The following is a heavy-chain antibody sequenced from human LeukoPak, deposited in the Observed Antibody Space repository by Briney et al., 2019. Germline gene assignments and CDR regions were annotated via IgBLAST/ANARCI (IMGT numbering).Heavy chain of an antibody. J-gene: IGHJ4*02. D-gene: IGHD2-15*01. CDR3: ATVDSGSGYVDY. Sequence: SETLSLTCTVSGGSISSYYWSWIRQPPGEGLEWMGYVLYSGTTNYNPSLQSRVTISVDMPKNQFSLKLSSVAAADTAVYYCATVDSGSGYVDYWGQGTLVTVSS. CDR2: VLYSGTT. V-gene: IGHV4-59*12. CDR1: GGSISSYY.